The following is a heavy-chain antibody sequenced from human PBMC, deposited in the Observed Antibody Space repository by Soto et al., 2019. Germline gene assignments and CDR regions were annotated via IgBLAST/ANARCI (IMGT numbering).Heavy chain of an antibody. CDR2: IYYSGST. Sequence: SETLSLTXTVSGGPISSYYWSWIRQPPGKGLEWIGYIYYSGSTNYNPSLKSRVTISVDTSKNQFSLKLSSVTAADTAVYYCARGRITMVRGVSPFDYWGQGTLVTVSS. J-gene: IGHJ4*02. CDR3: ARGRITMVRGVSPFDY. CDR1: GGPISSYY. D-gene: IGHD3-10*01. V-gene: IGHV4-59*01.